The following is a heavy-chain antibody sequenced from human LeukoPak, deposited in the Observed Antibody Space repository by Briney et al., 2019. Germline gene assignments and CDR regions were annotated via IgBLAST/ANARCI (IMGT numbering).Heavy chain of an antibody. CDR2: INHSGST. V-gene: IGHV4-34*01. Sequence: PSETLSLTCAVYGGSFSGYYWSWIRQPPGKGLEWIGEINHSGSTNYNPSLKSRVTISVDTSKNQFSLKLSSVTAADTAVHYCARPGRPYTAMVTEYKNWGQGTLVTVSS. CDR1: GGSFSGYY. D-gene: IGHD5-18*01. J-gene: IGHJ4*02. CDR3: ARPGRPYTAMVTEYKN.